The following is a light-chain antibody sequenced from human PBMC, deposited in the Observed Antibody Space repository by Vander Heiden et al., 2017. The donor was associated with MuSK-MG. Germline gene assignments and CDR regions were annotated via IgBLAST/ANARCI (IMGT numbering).Light chain of an antibody. V-gene: IGKV1-39*01. J-gene: IGKJ5*01. CDR3: QQNDSTLSLT. CDR2: AAS. Sequence: DIQMTQAPSSLSASVGDRVTITCRSTQSISSYLNWYQQKPGKAPKLLIYAASSLQSGVPSRFSGSGSGTDFTLTISSLQPEDFATYYCQQNDSTLSLTFGQGTRMEIK. CDR1: QSISSY.